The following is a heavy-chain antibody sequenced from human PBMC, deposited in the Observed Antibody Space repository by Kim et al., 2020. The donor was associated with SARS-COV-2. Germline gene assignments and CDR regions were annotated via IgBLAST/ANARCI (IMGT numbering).Heavy chain of an antibody. Sequence: TYYNPSLKSRVTISVDTSKNQFSLKLSSVTAADTAVYYCARASSAGYFDYWGQGTLVTVSS. J-gene: IGHJ4*02. CDR2: T. V-gene: IGHV4-39*07. CDR3: ARASSAGYFDY.